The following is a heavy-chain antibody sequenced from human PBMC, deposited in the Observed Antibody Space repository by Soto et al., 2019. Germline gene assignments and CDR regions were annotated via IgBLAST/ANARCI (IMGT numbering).Heavy chain of an antibody. D-gene: IGHD6-13*01. CDR2: ISSSGSTI. CDR1: GFTFSDYY. V-gene: IGHV3-11*01. Sequence: TGGSLRLSCAAPGFTFSDYYMSWIRQAPGKGLEWVSYISSSGSTIYYADSVKGRFTISRDNAKNSLYLQMNSLRAEDTAVYYCARSKQQLVGGAFDIWRQGTMVTVSS. CDR3: ARSKQQLVGGAFDI. J-gene: IGHJ3*02.